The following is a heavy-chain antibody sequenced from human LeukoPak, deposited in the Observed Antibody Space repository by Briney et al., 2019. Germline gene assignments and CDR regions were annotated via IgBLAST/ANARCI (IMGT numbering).Heavy chain of an antibody. Sequence: GGSLRLSCAASGFTFSSYEMNWVRQAPGKGLEWVSYISSFGSTIYYADSVKGRFTISRDNSKNTLYLQMNSLRAEDTAVYYCARRAGAYSHPYDYWGQGTLVTVSS. V-gene: IGHV3-48*03. D-gene: IGHD4/OR15-4a*01. CDR3: ARRAGAYSHPYDY. J-gene: IGHJ4*02. CDR2: ISSFGSTI. CDR1: GFTFSSYE.